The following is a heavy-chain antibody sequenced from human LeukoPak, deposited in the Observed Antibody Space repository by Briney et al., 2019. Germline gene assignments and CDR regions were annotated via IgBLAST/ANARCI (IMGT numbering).Heavy chain of an antibody. CDR2: ISAYNGNT. D-gene: IGHD3-10*01. CDR3: ARDSPNMVRGVIPY. CDR1: GYTFTSYG. Sequence: SVKVSCKASGYTFTSYGISWVRQAPGHGLEWMGWISAYNGNTNYAQKLQGRVTMTTDTSTSTAYMELRSLRSDDTAVYYCARDSPNMVRGVIPYWGQGTLVTVSS. J-gene: IGHJ4*02. V-gene: IGHV1-18*01.